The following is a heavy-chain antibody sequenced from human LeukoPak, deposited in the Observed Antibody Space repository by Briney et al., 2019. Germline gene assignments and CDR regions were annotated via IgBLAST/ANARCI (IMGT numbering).Heavy chain of an antibody. CDR1: GFTFSSSA. V-gene: IGHV3-21*01. CDR2: ISSSSSYI. CDR3: ARETPDGYDY. D-gene: IGHD5-24*01. Sequence: PGGSLRPSCAASGFTFSSSAMSWVRQPPGKGLEWVSSISSSSSYIYYADSVKGRFTISRDNAKNSLYLQMNSLRAEDTAVYYCARETPDGYDYWGQGTLVTVSS. J-gene: IGHJ4*02.